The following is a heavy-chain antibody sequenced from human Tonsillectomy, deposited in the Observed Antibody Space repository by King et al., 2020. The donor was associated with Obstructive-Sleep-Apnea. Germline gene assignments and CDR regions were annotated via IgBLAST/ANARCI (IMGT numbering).Heavy chain of an antibody. CDR3: ARGLDCGGDCLGY. CDR2: ISNDGSRV. D-gene: IGHD2-21*01. Sequence: VQLVESGGDLVKPGGSLRLSCAASGFLFGDFYMNWIRQTPGKEMEWVSFISNDGSRVYYRDSVKGRFTISRDNAKNSVYLQMNSLRVEDTAVYYCARGLDCGGDCLGYWGQGTLVTVSS. V-gene: IGHV3-11*01. CDR1: GFLFGDFY. J-gene: IGHJ4*02.